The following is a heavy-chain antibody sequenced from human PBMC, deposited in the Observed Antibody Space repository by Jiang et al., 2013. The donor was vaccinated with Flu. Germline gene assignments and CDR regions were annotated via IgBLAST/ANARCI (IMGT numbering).Heavy chain of an antibody. CDR1: IGPFSDYS. V-gene: IGHV4-34*01. Sequence: LLKPSETLSLTCAVYIGPFSDYSWSWIRQPPGKGLEWIGQISPSGSTNYNPSLNSRVTISVDTSKNQFSLKLTSVTAADTAVYYCARVGFDYWGQGTLVTV. CDR3: ARVGFDY. CDR2: ISPSGST. J-gene: IGHJ4*02.